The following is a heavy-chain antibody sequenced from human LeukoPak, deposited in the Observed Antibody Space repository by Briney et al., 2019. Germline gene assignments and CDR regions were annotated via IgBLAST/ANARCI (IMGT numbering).Heavy chain of an antibody. J-gene: IGHJ1*01. D-gene: IGHD6-19*01. CDR3: TTGKDSSGWYSTEYFQH. Sequence: PGGSLRLSCAASGFXFSNAWISWVGQAPGKGLEWVGRIKSKTDGGTTDYAAPVKGRFTISRDDSKNTLYLQMNSLKTEDTAVYYCTTGKDSSGWYSTEYFQHWGQGTLVTVSS. CDR1: GFXFSNAW. V-gene: IGHV3-15*01. CDR2: IKSKTDGGTT.